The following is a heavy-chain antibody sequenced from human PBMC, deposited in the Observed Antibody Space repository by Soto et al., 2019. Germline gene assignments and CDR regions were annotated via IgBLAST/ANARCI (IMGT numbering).Heavy chain of an antibody. CDR2: INEDGSEK. CDR1: GFSISPYW. D-gene: IGHD3-16*01. Sequence: SGGSLRLSCAASGFSISPYWMSWIRQPPGEGLEWVAHINEDGSEKYYLDSVKGRFTISRDNAKNTLYLQMNSLRAEDTAVYYCAKLGASAPPFDYWGQGTLVTVSS. CDR3: AKLGASAPPFDY. J-gene: IGHJ4*02. V-gene: IGHV3-7*05.